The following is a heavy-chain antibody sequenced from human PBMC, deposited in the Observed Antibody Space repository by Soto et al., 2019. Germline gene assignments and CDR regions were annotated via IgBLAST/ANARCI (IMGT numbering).Heavy chain of an antibody. CDR2: IIPIFGTA. D-gene: IGHD3-3*01. J-gene: IGHJ5*02. CDR3: ARGEYYDFWSAPGGWFDP. Sequence: SVKVSCKASGGTFSSYAISWVRQAPGQGLEWMGGIIPIFGTANYAQKFQGRVTITADKSTSTAYMELSSLRSEDTAVYYCARGEYYDFWSAPGGWFDPWGQGTLVTVSS. CDR1: GGTFSSYA. V-gene: IGHV1-69*06.